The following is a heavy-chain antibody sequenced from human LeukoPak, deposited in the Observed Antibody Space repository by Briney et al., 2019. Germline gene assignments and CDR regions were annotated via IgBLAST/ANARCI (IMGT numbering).Heavy chain of an antibody. CDR2: INQDGSEK. J-gene: IGHJ4*02. CDR3: ARDHTEPGVIFDY. V-gene: IGHV3-7*05. CDR1: GFTFRRFW. Sequence: PGGALRLSCAASGFTFRRFWMNCGRQAPGKGLEWVANINQDGSEKYYVDSVKGRFTISRDNAKNSLYLQMNSLRAEDTAVYYCARDHTEPGVIFDYWGQGTLVTVSS. D-gene: IGHD1-14*01.